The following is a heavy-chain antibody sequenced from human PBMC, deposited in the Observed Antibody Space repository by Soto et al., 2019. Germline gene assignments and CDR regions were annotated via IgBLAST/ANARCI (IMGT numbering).Heavy chain of an antibody. Sequence: QVQLQESGPGLVKPSQTLSLTCTVSGDSISDVDYYWSWVRQTPREGLEWIGAFYDSGTSYYSPSLKGRMTISVDSSKNQFSLTLTSVTAADTAVYYCARGTRDYFDTTGPGYGMDVWGQGTTVTVSS. D-gene: IGHD3-22*01. CDR1: GDSISDVDYY. V-gene: IGHV4-30-4*01. J-gene: IGHJ6*02. CDR3: ARGTRDYFDTTGPGYGMDV. CDR2: FYDSGTS.